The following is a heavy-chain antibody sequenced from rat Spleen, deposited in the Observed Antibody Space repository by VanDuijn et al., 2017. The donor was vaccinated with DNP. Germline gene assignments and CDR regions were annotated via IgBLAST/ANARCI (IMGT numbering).Heavy chain of an antibody. D-gene: IGHD1-10*01. CDR2: ITNTGSST. Sequence: EVQLVEYGGGLVQPGRSLKLSCVASGLTFNNYWMTWIRQAPGKGLEWVASITNTGSSTYYPDSVKGRFTISRDNAKSTLYLQMNSLRSEDTATYYCTRGNNYEGFDYWGQGVMVTVSS. J-gene: IGHJ2*01. CDR1: GLTFNNYW. V-gene: IGHV5-31*01. CDR3: TRGNNYEGFDY.